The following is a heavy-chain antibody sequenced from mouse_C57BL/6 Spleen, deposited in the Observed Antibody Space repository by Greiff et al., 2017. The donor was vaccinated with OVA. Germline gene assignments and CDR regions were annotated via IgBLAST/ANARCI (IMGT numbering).Heavy chain of an antibody. CDR2: ISNGGGST. V-gene: IGHV5-12*01. CDR1: GFTFSDYY. Sequence: EVKLVESGGGLVQPGGSLKLSCAASGFTFSDYYMYWVRQTPEKRLEWVAYISNGGGSTYYPDTVKGRFTISSDNAKNTLYLQMSRLKSEDTAMYYWARRWGYGYDGAWFAYWGQGTLVTVSA. D-gene: IGHD2-2*01. CDR3: ARRWGYGYDGAWFAY. J-gene: IGHJ3*01.